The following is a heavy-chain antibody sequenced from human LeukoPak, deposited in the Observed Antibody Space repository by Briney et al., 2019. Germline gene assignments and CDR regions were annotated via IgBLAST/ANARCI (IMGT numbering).Heavy chain of an antibody. Sequence: SXXLSLTCTVSGGSISSYYWSWIRQPPGKGLEWIGYIYYSGSTNYNPSLKSRVTISVDTSKNQFSLNLGSVTATDTSVYYRARGSEMATDYWGQGTLVTVSS. J-gene: IGHJ4*02. V-gene: IGHV4-59*01. CDR3: ARGSEMATDY. CDR2: IYYSGST. D-gene: IGHD5-24*01. CDR1: GGSISSYY.